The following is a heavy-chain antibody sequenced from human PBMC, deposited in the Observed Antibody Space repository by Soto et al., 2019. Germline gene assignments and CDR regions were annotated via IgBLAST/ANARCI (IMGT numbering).Heavy chain of an antibody. CDR2: IIPIFGTA. D-gene: IGHD6-13*01. CDR1: GGTFSSYA. CDR3: ARETAGRAFDI. V-gene: IGHV1-69*06. Sequence: PSVKVSCKASGGTFSSYAISWVRQAPGQGLEWMGGIIPIFGTANYAQKFQGRVTITADKSTSTAYMELSSLRSEDTAVYYCARETAGRAFDIWGQRTMVTVSS. J-gene: IGHJ3*02.